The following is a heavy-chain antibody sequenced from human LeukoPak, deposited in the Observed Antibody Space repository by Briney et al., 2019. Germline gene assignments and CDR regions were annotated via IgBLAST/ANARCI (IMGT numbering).Heavy chain of an antibody. CDR3: ARDRVQIWSYVGTFDS. Sequence: AGGSLRLSCAASGFTFTTYSMHWLRQTPGKGLEWVAVISYDGRNIDYADSVRGRFTISRDIPKNTLYLQMNSLRPEDTAVYYCARDRVQIWSYVGTFDSWGQGSLVTVSS. J-gene: IGHJ4*02. CDR2: ISYDGRNI. CDR1: GFTFTTYS. V-gene: IGHV3-30*03. D-gene: IGHD4/OR15-4a*01.